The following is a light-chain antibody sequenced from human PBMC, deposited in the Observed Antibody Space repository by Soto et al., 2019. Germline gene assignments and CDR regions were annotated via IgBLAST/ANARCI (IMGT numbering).Light chain of an antibody. V-gene: IGLV4-69*01. CDR1: SGHSSYA. Sequence: QLVLTQSPSASASLGASVKLTCTLSSGHSSYAIAWHQQQPEKGPRYLMKLNSDGSHSKGDGIPDRFSGSNSGAERYLTISSLQSEDEADYYCQTWGTGGVVFGGGTKLTVL. CDR3: QTWGTGGVV. CDR2: LNSDGSH. J-gene: IGLJ2*01.